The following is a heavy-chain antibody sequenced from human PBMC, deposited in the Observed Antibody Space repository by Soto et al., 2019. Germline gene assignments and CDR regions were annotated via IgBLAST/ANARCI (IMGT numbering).Heavy chain of an antibody. V-gene: IGHV4-30-2*01. J-gene: IGHJ4*02. CDR3: ARGSPVTTAY. CDR1: GGSISSGGYS. D-gene: IGHD4-17*01. CDR2: IYHSGST. Sequence: TLSLTCAVSGGSISSGGYSWSWIRQPPGKGLEWIGYIYHSGSTYYNPSLKSRVTISVDRSKNQFSLKLGSVTAADTAVYYCARGSPVTTAYWGQGTLVTVSS.